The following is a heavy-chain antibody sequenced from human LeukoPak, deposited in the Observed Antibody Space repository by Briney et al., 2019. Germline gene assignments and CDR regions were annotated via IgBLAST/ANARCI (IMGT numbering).Heavy chain of an antibody. CDR3: AKDAGSSSWYNYYYYGMDV. CDR1: GFTFSSYG. CDR2: ISYDGSNK. D-gene: IGHD6-13*01. Sequence: GGSLRLSCAASGFTFSSYGMHWVRQAPGKGLEWVAVISYDGSNKYYADSVKGRCTISRDNSKNTRYLQMNSLRAEDTAVYYCAKDAGSSSWYNYYYYGMDVWGQGTTVTVSS. J-gene: IGHJ6*02. V-gene: IGHV3-30*18.